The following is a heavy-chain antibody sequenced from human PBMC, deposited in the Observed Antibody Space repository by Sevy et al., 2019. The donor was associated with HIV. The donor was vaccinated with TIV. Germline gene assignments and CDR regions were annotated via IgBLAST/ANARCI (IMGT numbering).Heavy chain of an antibody. V-gene: IGHV4-59*08. Sequence: SETLSLTCTVSGGSITSLYWGWIRQPPGKGLEWIANIYYNGNTNYNPSLKSRVTISLEPSKNQFSLRLSSVTAADTARYYCAGENAWGRGYSWGQGTLVTVSS. CDR3: AGENAWGRGYS. CDR2: IYYNGNT. J-gene: IGHJ4*02. D-gene: IGHD1-26*01. CDR1: GGSITSLY.